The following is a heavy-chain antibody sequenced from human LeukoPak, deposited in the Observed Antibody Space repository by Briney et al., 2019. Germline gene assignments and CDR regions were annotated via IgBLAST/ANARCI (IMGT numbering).Heavy chain of an antibody. CDR3: AKFSGSRWSRSTNK. CDR1: GFTFSSHG. CDR2: ISGSGDNT. Sequence: PGGSLRLSCAASGFTFSSHGMSWFRQAPGKGLEWVSTISGSGDNTYYADSVKGRVTISRDNSKKPLYLQMNSLRPGDTAVYYCAKFSGSRWSRSTNKWDQGTLVTVSS. J-gene: IGHJ4*02. D-gene: IGHD6-19*01. V-gene: IGHV3-23*01.